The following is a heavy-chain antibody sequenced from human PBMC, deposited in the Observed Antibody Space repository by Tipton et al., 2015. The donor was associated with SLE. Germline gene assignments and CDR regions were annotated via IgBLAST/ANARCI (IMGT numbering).Heavy chain of an antibody. CDR3: VLGVGNTGRFHY. CDR1: CYSIRSGYY. V-gene: IGHV4-38-2*01. J-gene: IGHJ4*02. Sequence: TLSLTCAVPCYSIRSGYYWGWIRQSPVKGLEGIGIVYRTAYYYPSPNSRVTVSVETSKKEVSLKLISVTASDTAVYYCVLGVGNTGRFHYWGQGALVTVSS. CDR2: VYRTA. D-gene: IGHD1-14*01.